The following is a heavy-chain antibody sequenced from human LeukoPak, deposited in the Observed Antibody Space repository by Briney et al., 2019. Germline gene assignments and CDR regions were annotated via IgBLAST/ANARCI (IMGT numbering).Heavy chain of an antibody. J-gene: IGHJ4*02. V-gene: IGHV3-30*18. CDR2: ISYDGSNK. Sequence: PGRSLRLSCAASGFSISRYGMHWVRQAPGKGLEWVAVISYDGSNKFYADSVRGRFTISRDNSKNTLYVQMNSLRAEDTAVYYCAKTFHVVVAGATSFDNWGQGTLVTVSS. CDR3: AKTFHVVVAGATSFDN. D-gene: IGHD2-15*01. CDR1: GFSISRYG.